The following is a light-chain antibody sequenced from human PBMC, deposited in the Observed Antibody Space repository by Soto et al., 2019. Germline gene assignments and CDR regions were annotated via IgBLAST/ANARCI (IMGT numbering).Light chain of an antibody. CDR2: KAS. J-gene: IGKJ2*01. CDR3: QHYNSYYT. CDR1: QTISSW. V-gene: IGKV1-5*03. Sequence: DIQMTQSPSTLSGSVGDRVTITCRASQTISSWLAWYQQKPGKAPKLLIYKASTLKSGVPSRFSGSGSGTEFTLTISSLQPDDFATYYCQHYNSYYTFGQGTKVDIK.